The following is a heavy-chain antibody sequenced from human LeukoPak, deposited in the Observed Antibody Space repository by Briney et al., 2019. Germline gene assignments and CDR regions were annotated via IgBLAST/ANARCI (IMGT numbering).Heavy chain of an antibody. D-gene: IGHD2-21*02. V-gene: IGHV3-21*04. CDR2: ISSSSSYI. CDR3: ARRHDFPDY. J-gene: IGHJ4*02. CDR1: GFPFSRYA. Sequence: PGGSLRLSCAASGFPFSRYAMSGARQAPGKGLECVSSISSSSSYIYYADSVEGRFTISRDNAKNSLYLQMNSLRAEDTAVYYCARRHDFPDYWGQGTLVTVSS.